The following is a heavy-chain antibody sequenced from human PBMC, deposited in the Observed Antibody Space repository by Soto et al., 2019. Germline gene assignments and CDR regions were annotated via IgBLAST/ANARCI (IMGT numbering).Heavy chain of an antibody. Sequence: SETLSLTCTVSGGSISSSSYYWGWIRQPPGKGLEWIGSIYYSGSTYYNPSLKSRVTISVDTSKNQFSLKLSSVTAADTAVYYCASVSGGDFFDYWGQGTLVTVSS. D-gene: IGHD2-15*01. CDR3: ASVSGGDFFDY. CDR1: GGSISSSSYY. V-gene: IGHV4-39*01. J-gene: IGHJ4*02. CDR2: IYYSGST.